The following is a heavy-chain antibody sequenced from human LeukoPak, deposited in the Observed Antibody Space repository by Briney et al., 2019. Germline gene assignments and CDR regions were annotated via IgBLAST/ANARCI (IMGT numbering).Heavy chain of an antibody. CDR3: ARDRWGVNYYQYMDV. CDR2: ISAYNGNR. CDR1: GYTFGLCG. J-gene: IGHJ6*03. D-gene: IGHD3-10*01. V-gene: IGHV1-18*01. Sequence: ASVKVSCKASGYTFGLCGISWVRLAPGHGLEWMGWISAYNGNRKYEKKLQGRVTMTTDTATSTAYMELSSLRADDTAVYYCARDRWGVNYYQYMDVWGKGTTVTVSS.